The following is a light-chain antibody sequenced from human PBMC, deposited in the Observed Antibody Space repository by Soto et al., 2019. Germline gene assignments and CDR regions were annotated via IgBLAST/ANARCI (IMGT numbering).Light chain of an antibody. J-gene: IGKJ2*01. Sequence: EIVMTQSPATLSVSPGERATLSCRASQSVSSNLAWYLQKPGQAPRLLIYGASTRATGIAARFSGSGSGTEFTLTISSLQSEDFAVYDCQQYKNWPPFTFGQGTKLEIK. CDR2: GAS. V-gene: IGKV3-15*01. CDR3: QQYKNWPPFT. CDR1: QSVSSN.